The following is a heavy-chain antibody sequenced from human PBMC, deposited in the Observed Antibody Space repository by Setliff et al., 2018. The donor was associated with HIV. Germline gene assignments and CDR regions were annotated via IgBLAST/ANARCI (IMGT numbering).Heavy chain of an antibody. CDR3: TTSWITDGYTFGPRKYYFDY. J-gene: IGHJ4*02. CDR1: GGSISSYY. D-gene: IGHD5-18*01. V-gene: IGHV4-4*07. CDR2: IYTSGST. Sequence: NPSETLSLTCTVSGGSISSYYWSWIRQPAGKGLEWIGRIYTSGSTNYNPSLKSRVTMSVDTSKNQFSLKLSSVTAADTAVYYCTTSWITDGYTFGPRKYYFDYWGQGTLVTVSS.